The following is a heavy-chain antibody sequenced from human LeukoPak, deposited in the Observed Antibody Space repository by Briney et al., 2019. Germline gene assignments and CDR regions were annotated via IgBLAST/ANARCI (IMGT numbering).Heavy chain of an antibody. CDR1: GYTFTSYA. CDR3: ATLSSGSYRHFDY. D-gene: IGHD3-10*02. CDR2: INTNTGNP. Sequence: GSVKVSCKASGYTFTSYAMNWVRQAPGQGLEWMGWINTNTGNPTYAQGFTGRFVFSLDTSVSTAYLQISSLKAEDTAVYYCATLSSGSYRHFDYWGQGTLVTVSS. V-gene: IGHV7-4-1*02. J-gene: IGHJ4*02.